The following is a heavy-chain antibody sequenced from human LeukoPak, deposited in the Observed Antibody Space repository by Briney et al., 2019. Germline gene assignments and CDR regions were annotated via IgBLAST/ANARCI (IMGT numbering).Heavy chain of an antibody. CDR1: GDSISNYY. CDR3: ARLGKTYYMDV. Sequence: SETLSLTCTVSGDSISNYYWTWIRHTPGKGLEWIGSLYHSGAADYNPSLKTRVTTSVDTSKDQFSLSLRSSTAADTAVYFCARLGKTYYMDVWGTGTTVTVSS. V-gene: IGHV4-59*08. CDR2: LYHSGAA. D-gene: IGHD1/OR15-1a*01. J-gene: IGHJ6*03.